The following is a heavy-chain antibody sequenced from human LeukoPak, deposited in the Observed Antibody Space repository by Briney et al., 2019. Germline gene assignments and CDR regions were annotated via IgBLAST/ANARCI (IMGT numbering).Heavy chain of an antibody. CDR3: AREFGSSGWYGVRWFDP. V-gene: IGHV1-69*04. D-gene: IGHD6-19*01. J-gene: IGHJ5*02. CDR2: IIPILGIA. Sequence: GASVKVSCKASGGTFSSYAISWVRQAPGQGLEWMGRIIPILGIANYAQKFQGRVTITADKSTSTAYMELSSLRSEDTAVYYCAREFGSSGWYGVRWFDPWGQGTLVTVSS. CDR1: GGTFSSYA.